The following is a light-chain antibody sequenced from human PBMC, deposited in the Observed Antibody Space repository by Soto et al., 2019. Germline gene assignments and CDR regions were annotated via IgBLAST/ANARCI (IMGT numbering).Light chain of an antibody. CDR2: GAS. CDR1: ESVSSSY. J-gene: IGKJ2*01. Sequence: EIVLTQSPGTLSLSPGERATLSCRASESVSSSYLAWYQQKPGQAPRLLIYGASSRATGIPDRFSGSGSETDFTLTISRLEPEDFAVYYCQQYGSSQYTFGQVTKLEIK. CDR3: QQYGSSQYT. V-gene: IGKV3-20*01.